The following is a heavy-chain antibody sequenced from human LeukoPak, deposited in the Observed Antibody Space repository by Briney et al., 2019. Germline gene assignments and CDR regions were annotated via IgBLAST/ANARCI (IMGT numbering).Heavy chain of an antibody. V-gene: IGHV4-39*01. CDR3: ARQVYSYGFDFDY. J-gene: IGHJ4*02. D-gene: IGHD5-18*01. CDR1: GGSISSSDYY. CDR2: IYYSGST. Sequence: PSETLSLTCTVSGGSISSSDYYWGWIRQPPGKGLEWIGSIYYSGSTYYNPSLKSRVTISVDTSKNQFSLKLSSVTAADTAVYYCARQVYSYGFDFDYWGQGTLVTVSS.